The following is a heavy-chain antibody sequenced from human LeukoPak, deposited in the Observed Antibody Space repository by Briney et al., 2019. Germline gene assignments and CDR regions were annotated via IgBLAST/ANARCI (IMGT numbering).Heavy chain of an antibody. CDR2: IKQDGSEK. D-gene: IGHD6-19*01. CDR1: GFTFSSYW. Sequence: GGSLRLSCAASGFTFSSYWMSWVRQAPGKGLEWVANIKQDGSEKYYVDSVKGRSTISRDNAKNSLYLQMNSLRSEDTAVYYCARDPGSGWYSVSDYWGQGTLVTVSS. CDR3: ARDPGSGWYSVSDY. J-gene: IGHJ4*02. V-gene: IGHV3-7*01.